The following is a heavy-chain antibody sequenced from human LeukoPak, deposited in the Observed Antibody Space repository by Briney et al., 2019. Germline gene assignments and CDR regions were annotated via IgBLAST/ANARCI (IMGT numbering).Heavy chain of an antibody. Sequence: GGSLRLSCAASGFTFSSYAMSWVRQAPGKGLEWVSGISGSGGGTYYADSVKGRFTISRDNAKNTLFLQMNSLRAEDTAVYYCARISSDSISYYDHWGQGTLVTVSS. CDR1: GFTFSSYA. J-gene: IGHJ4*02. CDR2: ISGSGGGT. CDR3: ARISSDSISYYDH. D-gene: IGHD3-22*01. V-gene: IGHV3-23*01.